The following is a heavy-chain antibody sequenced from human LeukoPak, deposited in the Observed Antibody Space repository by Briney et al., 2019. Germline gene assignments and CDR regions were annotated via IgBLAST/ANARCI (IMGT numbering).Heavy chain of an antibody. V-gene: IGHV3-21*06. Sequence: PGGSLRLSCAASGFTLRNYSMNWVRQAPGKGLEWVSSISSSSSYIYYADSMKGRFTISRDNAKNSLYLQMNSLRAEDTAVYYCARDLYYDGSGGDLWGRGTVVTVSS. CDR2: ISSSSSYI. D-gene: IGHD3-22*01. CDR1: GFTLRNYS. CDR3: ARDLYYDGSGGDL. J-gene: IGHJ2*01.